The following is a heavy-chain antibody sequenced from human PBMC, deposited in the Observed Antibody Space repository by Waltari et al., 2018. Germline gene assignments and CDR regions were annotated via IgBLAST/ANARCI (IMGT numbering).Heavy chain of an antibody. D-gene: IGHD6-19*01. CDR1: AGSIRNYF. CDR2: IHNSGGT. J-gene: IGHJ4*02. Sequence: QVQLQESGPGLVKASETLSLTCSVSAGSIRNYFWNWIRQSPGKGLEWIGYIHNSGGTNCNPSLKDRVSMSVGTSRSQFSLGLTSVTAADTAVYYCARWDSSGRYYADWGQGTPVIVSS. CDR3: ARWDSSGRYYAD. V-gene: IGHV4-59*08.